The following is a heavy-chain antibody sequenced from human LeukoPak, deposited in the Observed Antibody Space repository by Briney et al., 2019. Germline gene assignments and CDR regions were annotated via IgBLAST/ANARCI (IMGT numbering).Heavy chain of an antibody. D-gene: IGHD3-3*01. J-gene: IGHJ5*02. CDR1: GGSISSYY. V-gene: IGHV4-59*01. CDR3: ARGYDFWSGYELPTNWFDP. Sequence: PSETLSLTCTASGGSISSYYWSWIRQPPGKGLEWIGYIYYSGSTNYNPSLKSRVTISVDTSKNQFSLKLSSVTAADTAVYYCARGYDFWSGYELPTNWFDPWGQGTLVTVSS. CDR2: IYYSGST.